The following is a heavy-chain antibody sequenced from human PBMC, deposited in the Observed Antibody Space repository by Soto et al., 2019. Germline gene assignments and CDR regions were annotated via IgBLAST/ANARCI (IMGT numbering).Heavy chain of an antibody. CDR3: AKEGRGSYKASFDY. CDR2: ISYDGSNK. Sequence: QVQLVESGGGVVQPGRSLRLSCAASGFTFSSYGMHWVRQAPGKGLEWVAVISYDGSNKYYADSVKGRFTISRDNSKNTLYLQMNSLRAEDTAVYYCAKEGRGSYKASFDYWGQGTLVTVSS. J-gene: IGHJ4*02. V-gene: IGHV3-30*18. CDR1: GFTFSSYG. D-gene: IGHD1-26*01.